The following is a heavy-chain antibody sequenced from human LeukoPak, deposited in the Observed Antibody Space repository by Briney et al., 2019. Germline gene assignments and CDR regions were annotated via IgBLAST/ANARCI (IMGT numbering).Heavy chain of an antibody. V-gene: IGHV3-23*01. CDR1: GFTFSSYA. Sequence: GGSLRLSCAASGFTFSSYAMSWVRQAPGKGLEWVSAISDSGGSTYYADSVKGRFSISRDNSKNTLYLQMNSLRAEDTAVYYCAKVSGSSWYGGAFGIWGQGTMVTVSS. CDR3: AKVSGSSWYGGAFGI. J-gene: IGHJ3*02. D-gene: IGHD6-13*01. CDR2: ISDSGGST.